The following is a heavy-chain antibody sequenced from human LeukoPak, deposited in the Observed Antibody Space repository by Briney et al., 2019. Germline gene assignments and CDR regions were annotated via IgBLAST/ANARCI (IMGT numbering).Heavy chain of an antibody. Sequence: ASVKVSCKASGYTFTSYDINWVRQATGQGLEWMGWMNPNSGNTGYAQKFQGRVTMTRNTSISTAYMELSSLRSEDTAVYYCARGRWQQLENRFDPWGQGTLVTVSS. D-gene: IGHD6-13*01. CDR1: GYTFTSYD. CDR3: ARGRWQQLENRFDP. V-gene: IGHV1-8*01. J-gene: IGHJ5*02. CDR2: MNPNSGNT.